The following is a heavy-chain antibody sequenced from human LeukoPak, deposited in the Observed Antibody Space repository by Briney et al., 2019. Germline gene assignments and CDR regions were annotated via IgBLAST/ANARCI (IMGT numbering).Heavy chain of an antibody. V-gene: IGHV4-39*07. CDR2: IYYSGST. CDR3: AMRIAVGFDY. D-gene: IGHD6-19*01. Sequence: SETLSLTCTVSGGSISSYYWGWIRQPPGKGLEWIGSIYYSGSTYYNPSLKSRVTISVDTSKNQFSLKLSSVTAADTAVYYCAMRIAVGFDYWGQGTLVTVSS. CDR1: GGSISSYY. J-gene: IGHJ4*02.